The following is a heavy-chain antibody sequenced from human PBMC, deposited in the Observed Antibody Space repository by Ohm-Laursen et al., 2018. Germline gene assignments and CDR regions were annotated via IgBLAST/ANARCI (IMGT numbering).Heavy chain of an antibody. CDR1: VFSLGTTGVG. CDR3: AQKWDYEDWFDP. Sequence: PTQTLTLTCTFSVFSLGTTGVGVGWIRQPPGKALEWLALIYWNEDKRYSPSLKTRLTITKDTSNNQVVLTMTNMDPVDTATYYCAQKWDYEDWFDPWGQGTLVTVSS. V-gene: IGHV2-5*01. D-gene: IGHD4-17*01. CDR2: IYWNEDK. J-gene: IGHJ5*02.